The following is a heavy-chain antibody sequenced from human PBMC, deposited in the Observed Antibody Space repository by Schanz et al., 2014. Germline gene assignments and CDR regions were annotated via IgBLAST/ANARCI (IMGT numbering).Heavy chain of an antibody. CDR2: IKSNGSST. V-gene: IGHV3-74*01. Sequence: EVQLVESGGGLIQPGGSLRLSCAASGFTFSSYWMHWVRQVPGKGLVWVSRIKSNGSSTSYADSVKGRFTISRDNAKNTLYMQMNSLRAEDQSVYYCAKDRVGELSAFDNGGEGTMVTVAA. CDR1: GFTFSSYW. CDR3: AKDRVGELSAFDN. D-gene: IGHD3-10*01. J-gene: IGHJ3*02.